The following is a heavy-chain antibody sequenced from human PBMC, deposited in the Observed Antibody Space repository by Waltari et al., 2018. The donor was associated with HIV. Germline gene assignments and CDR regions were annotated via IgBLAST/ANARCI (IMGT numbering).Heavy chain of an antibody. CDR2: INAGNGNT. V-gene: IGHV1-3*01. J-gene: IGHJ4*02. CDR3: ARDGYYYDSSGYSSYFDY. CDR1: GYTFTSYA. Sequence: QVQLVQSRAEVKKPGASVKVSCKASGYTFTSYAMHWVRQAPGQRLEWMGGINAGNGNTKYSQKFQGRVTITRDTSASTAYMELSSPRSEDTAVYYCARDGYYYDSSGYSSYFDYWGQGTLVTVSS. D-gene: IGHD3-22*01.